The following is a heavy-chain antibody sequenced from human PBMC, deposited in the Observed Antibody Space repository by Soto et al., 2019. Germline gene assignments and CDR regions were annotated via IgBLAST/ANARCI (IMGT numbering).Heavy chain of an antibody. CDR2: IDPTDSYT. Sequence: GESLKISCKVSGYIFTSYWISWVRQMPGKGLEWMGRIDPTDSYTDYSPSFQGHVTISVDKSINTAYLQWNSLKASDSALYYCARLPVLSLVAVWGFDYWGLGTLVTVSS. CDR1: GYIFTSYW. CDR3: ARLPVLSLVAVWGFDY. D-gene: IGHD3-16*01. J-gene: IGHJ4*02. V-gene: IGHV5-10-1*01.